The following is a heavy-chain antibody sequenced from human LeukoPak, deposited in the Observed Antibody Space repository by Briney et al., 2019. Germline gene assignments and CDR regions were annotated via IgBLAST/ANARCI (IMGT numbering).Heavy chain of an antibody. V-gene: IGHV5-51*01. CDR3: ARRRAASGKIDY. J-gene: IGHJ4*02. Sequence: GGSLQISCKGSGYSFTSYWIGWVRQLPGKGLEWMGIIYPGDSDTRYSPSFQGQVTISADKSISTAYLQWSSLKASDTAMYYCARRRAASGKIDYWGQGTLVTVSS. CDR1: GYSFTSYW. CDR2: IYPGDSDT.